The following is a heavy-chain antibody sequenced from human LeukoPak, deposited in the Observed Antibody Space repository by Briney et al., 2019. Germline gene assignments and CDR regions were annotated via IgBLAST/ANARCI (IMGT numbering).Heavy chain of an antibody. Sequence: PGGSLRLSCAASGFHFSSYAMSWVRPAPGKGLEWVSAISGSGGSTYYEDSVKGRSTISRDNSKNTLYLQMNSLRAEDTAVYYCAKILLELRRVAFDIWGQGTMVTVSS. D-gene: IGHD1-7*01. CDR3: AKILLELRRVAFDI. J-gene: IGHJ3*02. CDR2: ISGSGGST. CDR1: GFHFSSYA. V-gene: IGHV3-23*01.